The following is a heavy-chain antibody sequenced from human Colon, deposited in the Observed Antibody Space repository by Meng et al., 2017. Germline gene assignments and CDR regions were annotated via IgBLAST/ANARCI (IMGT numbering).Heavy chain of an antibody. D-gene: IGHD1-26*01. Sequence: SVKVSCKASGGTFSSYAISWVRQAPGQGLEWMGGIIPIFGTANYAQKFQGRVTITADESTSTAYMELSSLRSEDTAVYYCAGGLGGIVGATTFYYGMDVWGQGTTVTVSS. CDR1: GGTFSSYA. CDR2: IIPIFGTA. V-gene: IGHV1-69*13. CDR3: AGGLGGIVGATTFYYGMDV. J-gene: IGHJ6*02.